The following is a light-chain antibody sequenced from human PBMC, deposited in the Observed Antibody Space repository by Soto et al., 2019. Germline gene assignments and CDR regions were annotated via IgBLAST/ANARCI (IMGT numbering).Light chain of an antibody. Sequence: EIVLTQSPATLSLTPGERATLSCRASQSVSNYLAWYQQKPGQAPRLLIYDTFTTATGVPARFSGSGSGTDFNLTISSLEPEDFAVYYCQQRSNWPPTFGPGTKVDIK. J-gene: IGKJ3*01. CDR1: QSVSNY. CDR3: QQRSNWPPT. V-gene: IGKV3-11*01. CDR2: DTF.